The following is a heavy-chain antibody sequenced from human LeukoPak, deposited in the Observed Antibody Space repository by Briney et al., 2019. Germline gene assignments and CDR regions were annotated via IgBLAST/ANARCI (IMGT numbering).Heavy chain of an antibody. D-gene: IGHD3-22*01. V-gene: IGHV1-69*04. Sequence: GASVKVSCKASGGTFSSYAISWVRQALGQGLEWMGRIIPILGIANYAQKFQGRVTITADKSTSTAYMELSSLRSEDTAVYYCARGGDSSGSNDYWGQGTLVTVSS. CDR3: ARGGDSSGSNDY. J-gene: IGHJ4*02. CDR2: IIPILGIA. CDR1: GGTFSSYA.